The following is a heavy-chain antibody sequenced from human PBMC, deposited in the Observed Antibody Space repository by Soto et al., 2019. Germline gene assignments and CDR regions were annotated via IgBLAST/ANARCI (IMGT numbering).Heavy chain of an antibody. CDR1: GFTFSDHY. D-gene: IGHD2-2*01. CDR2: TRKKVNGYTT. CDR3: ARVAVVVPAAVDH. V-gene: IGHV3-72*01. J-gene: IGHJ4*02. Sequence: PGGSLRLSCAASGFTFSDHYMDWVRQAPGKGLEWVCRTRKKVNGYTTEYAASVKGRFTISRDDSKNELYLQMNSLKTEDTAVYYCARVAVVVPAAVDHWGQGTLVTVSS.